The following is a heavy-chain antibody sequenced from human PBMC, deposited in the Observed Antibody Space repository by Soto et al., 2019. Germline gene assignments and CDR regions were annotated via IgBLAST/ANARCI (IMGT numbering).Heavy chain of an antibody. CDR2: INANSGDI. Sequence: GASVKVSCKLSGDTLTRYYIHWVRQAPGQGLEWMGRINANSGDIKDAQIFQGRVTMTRDTSINTAYMELSRLRSDDTAVYYCARGGGSSFFDYWGQGILVTVSS. V-gene: IGHV1-2*06. D-gene: IGHD2-2*01. J-gene: IGHJ4*02. CDR3: ARGGGSSFFDY. CDR1: GDTLTRYY.